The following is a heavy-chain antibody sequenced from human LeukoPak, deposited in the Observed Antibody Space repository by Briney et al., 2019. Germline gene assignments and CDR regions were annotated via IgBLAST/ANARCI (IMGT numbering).Heavy chain of an antibody. J-gene: IGHJ5*02. Sequence: GGSLRLSCAASGSTFSSYAMSWVRQAPGKGLEWVSAISGSGGSTYYADSVKGRFTISRDNSKNTLYLQMNSLRAEDTAVYYCAKDLISSSWYWLDPWGQGTLVTVSS. CDR1: GSTFSSYA. CDR3: AKDLISSSWYWLDP. V-gene: IGHV3-23*01. D-gene: IGHD6-13*01. CDR2: ISGSGGST.